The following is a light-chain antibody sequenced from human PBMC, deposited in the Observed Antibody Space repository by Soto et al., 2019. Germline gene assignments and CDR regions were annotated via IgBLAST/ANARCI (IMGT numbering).Light chain of an antibody. J-gene: IGLJ1*01. CDR2: EVS. V-gene: IGLV2-8*01. CDR3: GSYAGSNNFYV. Sequence: QSVLTQPPSASGSPGQSVTISCTGTSSDVGGYNYVSWYQQHPGKAPKLMIFEVSKRPSGVPDRFSGSKSGNTASLTVSGLQAEDEAHYYCGSYAGSNNFYVFGTGTKLTVL. CDR1: SSDVGGYNY.